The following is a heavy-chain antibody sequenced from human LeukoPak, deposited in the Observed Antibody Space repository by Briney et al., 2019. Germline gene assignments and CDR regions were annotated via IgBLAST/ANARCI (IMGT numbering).Heavy chain of an antibody. CDR3: ARLLIYCSSTSCHFDY. CDR1: GGSISSSNYY. D-gene: IGHD2-2*01. Sequence: SETLSLTCTVSGGSISSSNYYWGWIRQPPGKGLERIGSIYYSGITYYNPSLKSRVTISVDTSNNQFSLKLSSVTAADTAMYYCARLLIYCSSTSCHFDYWGQGTLVTVSS. CDR2: IYYSGIT. J-gene: IGHJ4*02. V-gene: IGHV4-39*01.